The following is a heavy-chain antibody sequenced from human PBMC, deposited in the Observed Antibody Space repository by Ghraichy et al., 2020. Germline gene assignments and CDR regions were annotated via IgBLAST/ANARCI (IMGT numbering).Heavy chain of an antibody. CDR3: AKPLRSNCYSCMDV. V-gene: IGHV3-23*01. CDR1: GFTFSSYG. CDR2: ISGSGGST. D-gene: IGHD2-21*02. Sequence: GGSLRLSCAASGFTFSSYGMSWVRQAPGKGLEWVSAISGSGGSTYYADSVKGRFTISRDNSKNTPYLQMQSMRAEDTAVYYCAKPLRSNCYSCMDVWGQGTTVAVAS. J-gene: IGHJ6*02.